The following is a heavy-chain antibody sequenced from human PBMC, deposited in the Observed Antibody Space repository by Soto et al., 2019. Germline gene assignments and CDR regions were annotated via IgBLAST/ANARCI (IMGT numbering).Heavy chain of an antibody. CDR3: ARRGTPLRPRRYSSGCHNNCFDP. Sequence: GESLKISCKGSGYSFTSYWIGWVRQMPGKGLEWMGIIYPGDSDTRYSPSFQGQVTISADKSISTASLQWSSLKASDTAMYYCARRGTPLRPRRYSSGCHNNCFDPWGQGTLVTVSS. V-gene: IGHV5-51*01. D-gene: IGHD6-19*01. J-gene: IGHJ5*02. CDR1: GYSFTSYW. CDR2: IYPGDSDT.